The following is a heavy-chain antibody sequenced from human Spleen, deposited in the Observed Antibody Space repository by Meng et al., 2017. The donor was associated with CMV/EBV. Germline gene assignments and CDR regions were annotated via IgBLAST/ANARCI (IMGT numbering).Heavy chain of an antibody. Sequence: ASVKVSCKASGYIFSSYYMYWVRQAPGQGFEWMGEINPSSGSAIDAQKFQDRVTMTRDASTTTVYMEVRSLRSEDTAVYYCARDRFRGLVPGRQYVDGMDVWGQGTAVTVSS. CDR2: INPSSGSA. J-gene: IGHJ6*02. V-gene: IGHV1-46*01. CDR1: GYIFSSYY. CDR3: ARDRFRGLVPGRQYVDGMDV. D-gene: IGHD6-6*01.